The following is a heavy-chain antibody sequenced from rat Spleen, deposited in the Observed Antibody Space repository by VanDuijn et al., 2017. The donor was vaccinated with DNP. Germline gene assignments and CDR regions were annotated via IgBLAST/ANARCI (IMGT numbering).Heavy chain of an antibody. Sequence: EVQLVESGGGLVQPGGSLKLSCAASGFTFSDYNMAWVRQAPKKGLEWVATIIYDGSRTYYRDSVKGRFTISRDNAKSTLYLQMDSLRSEDTATYYCATHATPGYFDYWGQGVMVTVSS. V-gene: IGHV5S10*01. CDR3: ATHATPGYFDY. CDR1: GFTFSDYN. CDR2: IIYDGSRT. J-gene: IGHJ2*01. D-gene: IGHD1-4*01.